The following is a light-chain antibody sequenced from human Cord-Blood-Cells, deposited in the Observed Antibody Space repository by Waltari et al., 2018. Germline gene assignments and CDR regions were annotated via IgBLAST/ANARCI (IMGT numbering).Light chain of an antibody. CDR1: SSDVGGNNY. CDR3: SSYTSSSTLV. Sequence: QSALTQPASVSGPPGQSITISCPGTSSDVGGNNYVSWYQQHPGKAPKLMIYDVSNRPSGVSNRFSGSKSGNTASLTISGLQAEDEADYYCSSYTSSSTLVFGGGTKLTVL. V-gene: IGLV2-14*01. CDR2: DVS. J-gene: IGLJ2*01.